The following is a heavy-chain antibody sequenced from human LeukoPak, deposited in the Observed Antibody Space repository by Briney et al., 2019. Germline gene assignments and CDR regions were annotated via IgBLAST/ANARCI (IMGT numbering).Heavy chain of an antibody. D-gene: IGHD3-22*01. J-gene: IGHJ4*02. CDR1: GFTFSSYS. V-gene: IGHV3-48*01. CDR2: ISSGSSTI. Sequence: GGSLRLSCAASGFTFSSYSMNWVRQAPGKGLEWVSYISSGSSTIYYADSVKGRFTISRDNAKNSLYLQMNSLRAEDTALYYCAKDIKYYYDSSGYYYFDYWGQGTLVTVSS. CDR3: AKDIKYYYDSSGYYYFDY.